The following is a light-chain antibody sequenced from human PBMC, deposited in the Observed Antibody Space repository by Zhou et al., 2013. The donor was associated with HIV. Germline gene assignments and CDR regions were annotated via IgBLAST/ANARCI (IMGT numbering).Light chain of an antibody. V-gene: IGKV3-15*01. CDR1: QSVSTY. Sequence: EVVLTQSPATLSLSPGERATLSCRASQSVSTYLAWYQQKPGQAPRLLIYAASTRATGIPARFSGSGSGTEFTLTISSLQSEDFAIYYCQQYNTWSTFGGGTKVDIK. CDR3: QQYNTWST. CDR2: AAS. J-gene: IGKJ4*01.